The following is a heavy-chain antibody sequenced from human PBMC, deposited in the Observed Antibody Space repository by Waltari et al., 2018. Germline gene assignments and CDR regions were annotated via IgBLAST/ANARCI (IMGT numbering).Heavy chain of an antibody. J-gene: IGHJ4*02. D-gene: IGHD3-16*02. CDR1: GFTFSSYE. V-gene: IGHV3-48*03. CDR3: ARMYYDYVWGSYRYKGYFDY. CDR2: ISSSGSTI. Sequence: EVQLVESGGGLVQPGGSLRLSCAASGFTFSSYEMNWVRQAPGKGLEWVSYISSSGSTIYYADSVKGRFTISRDNAKNSLYLQMNSLRAEDTAVYYCARMYYDYVWGSYRYKGYFDYWCQGTLVTVSS.